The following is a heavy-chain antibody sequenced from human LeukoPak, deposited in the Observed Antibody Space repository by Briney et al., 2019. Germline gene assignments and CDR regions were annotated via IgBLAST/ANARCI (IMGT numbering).Heavy chain of an antibody. Sequence: GGSLRLSCAASGFTFSSYAMSWVRQAPGKGLEWASAISGSGGSTYYADSVKGRFTISRDNSKNTLYLQMNSLRAEDTAVYYCARGGVRGVITSYFDYWGQGTLVTVSS. D-gene: IGHD3-10*01. CDR2: ISGSGGST. CDR3: ARGGVRGVITSYFDY. CDR1: GFTFSSYA. V-gene: IGHV3-23*01. J-gene: IGHJ4*02.